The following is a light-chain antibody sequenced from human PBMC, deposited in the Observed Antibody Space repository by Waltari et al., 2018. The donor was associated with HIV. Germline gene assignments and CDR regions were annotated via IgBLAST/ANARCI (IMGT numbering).Light chain of an antibody. CDR3: QQYNELPQT. V-gene: IGKV3-15*01. J-gene: IGKJ1*01. CDR2: GAT. Sequence: EIVMTQSPDTLSVSPGDRATLSCRASQSVGGNLAWYQVRPGQTPSLLIYGATSTTTGFPARFSGRGSGTEFTLTISGLQSEDFAIYYCQQYNELPQTFGQGTRV. CDR1: QSVGGN.